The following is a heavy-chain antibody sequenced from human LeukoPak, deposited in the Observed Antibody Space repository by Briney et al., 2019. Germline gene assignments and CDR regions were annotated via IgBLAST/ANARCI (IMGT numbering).Heavy chain of an antibody. J-gene: IGHJ6*04. CDR3: AELGITMIGGV. D-gene: IGHD3-10*02. CDR2: IKQDGSEK. V-gene: IGHV3-7*01. Sequence: GGSLRLSCAASRFTFSNYWMTWVRQAPGKGLEWVANIKQDGSEKYYVDSVKGRFTISRDNAKNSLYLQMNSLRAEDTAVYYCAELGITMIGGVWGKGTTVTISS. CDR1: RFTFSNYW.